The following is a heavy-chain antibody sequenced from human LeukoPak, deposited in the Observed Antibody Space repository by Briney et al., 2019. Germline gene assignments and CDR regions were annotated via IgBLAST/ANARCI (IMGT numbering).Heavy chain of an antibody. CDR1: GFPFTNYP. V-gene: IGHV3-30*04. Sequence: TGGSLRLSCAASGFPFTNYPVYWVRQAPGKGLEWVATISYDGSAKYYADSLKGRFTISRDDSKNTLYLQMNSLRVEDTAVYYCARDRGYSYIDYWGQGTLVTVSP. CDR3: ARDRGYSYIDY. CDR2: ISYDGSAK. J-gene: IGHJ4*02. D-gene: IGHD5-18*01.